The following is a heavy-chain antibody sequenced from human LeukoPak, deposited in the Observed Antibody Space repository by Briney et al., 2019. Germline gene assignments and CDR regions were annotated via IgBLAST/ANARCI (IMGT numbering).Heavy chain of an antibody. D-gene: IGHD2-15*01. V-gene: IGHV3-7*01. CDR2: IQPDGGTK. CDR3: ASSFPYCSGDICAL. Sequence: PGGSLRLSCAASGLTFRSYWMSWVRQTPGKGLEWVANIQPDGGTKNYVDSVKGRFTISRDNAANSVYLQMNSLRAEDTAVYYCASSFPYCSGDICALGGQGTLVTVSS. J-gene: IGHJ4*02. CDR1: GLTFRSYW.